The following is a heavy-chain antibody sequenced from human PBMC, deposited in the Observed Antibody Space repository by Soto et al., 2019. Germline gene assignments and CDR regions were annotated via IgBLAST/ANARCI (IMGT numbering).Heavy chain of an antibody. Sequence: QVQLVESGGGVVQPGRSLRLSCAASGFTFSSYGMHWVRQAPGKGLEWVAVISYDGSNKYYADSVKGRFTISRDNSKNTMYLQINSLRAEDTAVYYCATSPGGGGYDRGAEIDYWGQGTLVTVSS. V-gene: IGHV3-30*03. CDR3: ATSPGGGGYDRGAEIDY. D-gene: IGHD5-12*01. J-gene: IGHJ4*02. CDR2: ISYDGSNK. CDR1: GFTFSSYG.